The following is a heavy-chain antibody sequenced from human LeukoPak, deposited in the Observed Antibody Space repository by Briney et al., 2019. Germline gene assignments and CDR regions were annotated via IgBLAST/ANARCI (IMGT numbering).Heavy chain of an antibody. CDR1: GYTFTGYY. Sequence: ASAKVSCKASGYTFTGYYMHWVRQAPGQGLEWMGRINPNSGGTNYAQKFQGRVTMTRDTSISTAYMELSRLRSDDTAVYYCARDRSLAKWELLRAIDYWGQGTLVTVSS. V-gene: IGHV1-2*06. CDR3: ARDRSLAKWELLRAIDY. CDR2: INPNSGGT. J-gene: IGHJ4*02. D-gene: IGHD1-26*01.